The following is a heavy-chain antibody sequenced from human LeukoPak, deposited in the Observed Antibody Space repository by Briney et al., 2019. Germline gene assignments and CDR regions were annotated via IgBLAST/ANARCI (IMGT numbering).Heavy chain of an antibody. CDR3: ARHVRLETHTQHLDY. Sequence: SETLSLTCTVSGGSISSSSYYWGWIRQPPGKGLEWIGSIYYSGSTYYNPSLKSRVTMSIDTSRNQFSLELTSVTAADTAIYYCARHVRLETHTQHLDYWGQGSLVTVSS. V-gene: IGHV4-39*01. D-gene: IGHD2-2*02. J-gene: IGHJ4*02. CDR2: IYYSGST. CDR1: GGSISSSSYY.